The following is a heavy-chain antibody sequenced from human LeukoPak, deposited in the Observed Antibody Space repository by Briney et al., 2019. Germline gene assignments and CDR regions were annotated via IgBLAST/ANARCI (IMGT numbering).Heavy chain of an antibody. CDR2: IGRGSGPI. CDR1: GFTFSDYS. V-gene: IGHV3-48*04. Sequence: EPRGSLRLSCAASGFTFSDYSMDWVRQAPGRGLEWVSHIGRGSGPIYYADSVKGRFTISRDNAGKSLYLQMNSLRAEDTAVYYCARLGYHEPFDYWGQGALVTVSS. J-gene: IGHJ4*02. D-gene: IGHD2-15*01. CDR3: ARLGYHEPFDY.